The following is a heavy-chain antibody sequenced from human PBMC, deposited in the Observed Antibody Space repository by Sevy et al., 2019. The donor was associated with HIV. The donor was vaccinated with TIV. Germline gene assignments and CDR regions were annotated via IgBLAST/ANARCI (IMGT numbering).Heavy chain of an antibody. Sequence: SETLSLTCTVSGGSISSYYWSWIRQPPGKGLEWIGYIYYGGSTNYNPSLKSRVTISVDTSKNQFSLKLSSVTAADTAVYYCAREGSWYGFDYWGQGTLVTVSS. CDR3: AREGSWYGFDY. D-gene: IGHD6-13*01. CDR2: IYYGGST. J-gene: IGHJ4*02. V-gene: IGHV4-59*01. CDR1: GGSISSYY.